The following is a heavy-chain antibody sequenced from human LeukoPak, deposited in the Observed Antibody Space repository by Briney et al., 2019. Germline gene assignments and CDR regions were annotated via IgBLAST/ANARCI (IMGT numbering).Heavy chain of an antibody. CDR1: GGSISSSSYY. D-gene: IGHD6-19*01. Sequence: KPSETLSLTCTVSGGSISSSSYYWGWIRQPPGKGLEWIGSIYYSGSTYYNPSLKSRVTISVDTSKNQFSLKLSSVTAADSAVYYCARQGYSSGWFRYYFDYWGQGTLVTVSS. J-gene: IGHJ4*02. CDR3: ARQGYSSGWFRYYFDY. V-gene: IGHV4-39*01. CDR2: IYYSGST.